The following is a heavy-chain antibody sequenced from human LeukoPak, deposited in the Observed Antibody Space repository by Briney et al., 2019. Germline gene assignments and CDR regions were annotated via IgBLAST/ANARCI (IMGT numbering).Heavy chain of an antibody. Sequence: GGSLRLSCAASGFSFSRFAMSWVRQAPGKGLEWVSAISDSGGRINCADSVKGRFTISRDNSKNTLYLQMNSLRAEDTAVYYCAKKTWDSSAWYFFDYWGQGTLVTVSS. CDR3: AKKTWDSSAWYFFDY. CDR1: GFSFSRFA. D-gene: IGHD3-22*01. CDR2: ISDSGGRI. J-gene: IGHJ4*02. V-gene: IGHV3-23*01.